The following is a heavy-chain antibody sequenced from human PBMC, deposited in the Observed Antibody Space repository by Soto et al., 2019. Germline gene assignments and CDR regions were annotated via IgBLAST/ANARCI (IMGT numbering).Heavy chain of an antibody. CDR3: ARGGFYTWVVGYYYGMDV. Sequence: QVQLQESGPGLVKPSETLSLTCTVSGGSISSYYWSWIRQPPGQGLEWIGYIYYSGSTNYNPSLKSRVTISVDTSKNQFSLKLSSVTAADTAVYYCARGGFYTWVVGYYYGMDVWGQGTTVTVSS. V-gene: IGHV4-59*01. J-gene: IGHJ6*02. D-gene: IGHD2-15*01. CDR2: IYYSGST. CDR1: GGSISSYY.